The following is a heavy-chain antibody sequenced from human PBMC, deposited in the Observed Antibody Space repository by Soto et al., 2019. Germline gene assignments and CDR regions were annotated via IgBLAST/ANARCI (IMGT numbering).Heavy chain of an antibody. J-gene: IGHJ4*01. CDR1: GFTFRTYS. D-gene: IGHD2-2*01. CDR3: ARDYCSSSSCPCGGFDC. Sequence: EVQLVESGGGLVQPGGPLRLSCEASGFTFRTYSMNWVRQAPGKGLEWVSYISSSSSTIYYADSVKGRFTISRDNAKNSLYLKMKSLSAEDTAVYECARDYCSSSSCPCGGFDCRGQGTLVTVS. V-gene: IGHV3-48*01. CDR2: ISSSSSTI.